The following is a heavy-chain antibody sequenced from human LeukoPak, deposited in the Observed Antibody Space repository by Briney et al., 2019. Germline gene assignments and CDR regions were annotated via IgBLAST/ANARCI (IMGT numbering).Heavy chain of an antibody. CDR1: GYTFTSYY. Sequence: ASVTVSCKASGYTFTSYYMHWVRQAPGQGLEWMGIINPSGGSTSYAQKFQGRVTMTRDTSTSTVYMELSSLRSEDTAVYYCARESEMATTFDYWGQGTLVTVSS. CDR3: ARESEMATTFDY. D-gene: IGHD5-24*01. J-gene: IGHJ4*02. CDR2: INPSGGST. V-gene: IGHV1-46*01.